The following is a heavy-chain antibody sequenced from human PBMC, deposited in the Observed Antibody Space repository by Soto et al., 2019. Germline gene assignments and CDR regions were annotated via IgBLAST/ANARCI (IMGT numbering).Heavy chain of an antibody. CDR3: ARESPLYGSGSYYNFDY. J-gene: IGHJ4*02. Sequence: GSLRLSCAASGFTFSSYWMSWVRQAPGKGLEWVANIKQDGSEKYYVDSVKGRFTISRDNAKNSLYLQMNSLRAEDTAVYYCARESPLYGSGSYYNFDYWGQGTLVTVS. D-gene: IGHD3-10*01. V-gene: IGHV3-7*01. CDR1: GFTFSSYW. CDR2: IKQDGSEK.